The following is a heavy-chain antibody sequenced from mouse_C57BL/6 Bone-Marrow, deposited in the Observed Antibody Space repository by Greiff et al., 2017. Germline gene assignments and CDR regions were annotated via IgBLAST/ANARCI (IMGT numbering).Heavy chain of an antibody. J-gene: IGHJ2*01. CDR2: IYPRSGNT. Sequence: QVQLQQSGAELARPGASVKLSCKASGYTFTSYGISWVKQRTGQGLEWIGKIYPRSGNTYYNEKFKGKATLTADKSSSTAYMELRSSTSEDSAVYFCGWEKIYYGLYFDYSGQDTTLTVSS. V-gene: IGHV1-81*01. D-gene: IGHD2-1*01. CDR1: GYTFTSYG. CDR3: GWEKIYYGLYFDY.